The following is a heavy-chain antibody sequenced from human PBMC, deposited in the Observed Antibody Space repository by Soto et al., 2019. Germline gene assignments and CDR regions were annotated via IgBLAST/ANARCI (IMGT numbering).Heavy chain of an antibody. V-gene: IGHV4-31*03. D-gene: IGHD3-3*01. J-gene: IGHJ4*02. Sequence: PSETLSLTCTVSGGSISSGGYYWSWIRQHPGKGLEWIGYIYYSGSTYYNPSLKSRVTISVDTSKNQFSLKLSSVTAADTAVYCCASGKRTYDFWSGYFPFFDYWGQGTLVTVSS. CDR1: GGSISSGGYY. CDR3: ASGKRTYDFWSGYFPFFDY. CDR2: IYYSGST.